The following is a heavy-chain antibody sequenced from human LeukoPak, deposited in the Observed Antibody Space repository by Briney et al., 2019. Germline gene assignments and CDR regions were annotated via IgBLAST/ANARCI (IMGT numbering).Heavy chain of an antibody. J-gene: IGHJ3*02. V-gene: IGHV3-15*01. CDR3: TADYGDYVFDAFDI. Sequence: PGGSLRLSCAASGFTLSNAWMSWVRQAPGKGLEWVGRIKSKTDGGTTDYAARVKGRFTISREDSKNTLYLQMNSLKTEDTAVYYCTADYGDYVFDAFDIWGQGTMVTVSS. CDR2: IKSKTDGGTT. CDR1: GFTLSNAW. D-gene: IGHD4-17*01.